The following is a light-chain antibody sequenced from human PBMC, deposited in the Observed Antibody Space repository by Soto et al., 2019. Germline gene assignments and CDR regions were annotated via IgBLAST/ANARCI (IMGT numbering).Light chain of an antibody. J-gene: IGLJ1*01. CDR3: NSFRVNRLYV. Sequence: QSALTQPPSASGSPGQSVTISCTGTSSDVGGYNYVSWYQHHPGKAPKLIIYEVTHRPAGISDRFSASKSGNTASLTISGLQPEDEADYYCNSFRVNRLYVFGTGTKVTVL. CDR2: EVT. CDR1: SSDVGGYNY. V-gene: IGLV2-8*01.